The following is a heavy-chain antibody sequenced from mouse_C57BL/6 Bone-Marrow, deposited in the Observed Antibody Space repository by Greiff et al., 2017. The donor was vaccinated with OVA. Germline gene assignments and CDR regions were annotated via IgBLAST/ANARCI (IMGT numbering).Heavy chain of an antibody. Sequence: EVKLVESGGDLVKPGGSLKLSCAASGFTFSSYGMSWVRQTPDKRLEWVATISSGGSYTYYPDSVKGRFTISRDNAKNTLYLQMSSLKSEDTAMYYCARPGSGGTECAYWGQGTLVTVSA. CDR2: ISSGGSYT. J-gene: IGHJ3*01. CDR3: ARPGSGGTECAY. V-gene: IGHV5-6*01. D-gene: IGHD3-2*02. CDR1: GFTFSSYG.